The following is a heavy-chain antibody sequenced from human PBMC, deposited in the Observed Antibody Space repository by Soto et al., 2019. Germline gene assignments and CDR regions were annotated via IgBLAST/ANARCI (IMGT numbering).Heavy chain of an antibody. CDR3: ARVKGVVVVVAAELDY. CDR2: IWYDGSNK. V-gene: IGHV3-33*01. D-gene: IGHD2-15*01. CDR1: GFTFSSYG. Sequence: QVQLVESGGGVVQPGRSLRLSCAASGFTFSSYGMHWVRQAPGKGLEWVAVIWYDGSNKYYADSVKGRFTISRDNSKNTLYLQMNSLRAEDTAVYYCARVKGVVVVVAAELDYWGEGTLVTVSS. J-gene: IGHJ4*02.